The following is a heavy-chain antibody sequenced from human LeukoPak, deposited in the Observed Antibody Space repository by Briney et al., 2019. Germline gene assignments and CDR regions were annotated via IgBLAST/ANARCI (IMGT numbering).Heavy chain of an antibody. D-gene: IGHD6-19*01. V-gene: IGHV4-34*01. CDR2: INHSGST. CDR1: GGSFRGYY. Sequence: SETLSLTCAVYGGSFRGYYWSWIRQPPGKGLEWIGEINHSGSTNYNPSLKSRVTISVDTSKNQFSLKLSSVTAADTAVYYCARGRGAVAGFYFDYWGQGTLVTVSS. CDR3: ARGRGAVAGFYFDY. J-gene: IGHJ4*02.